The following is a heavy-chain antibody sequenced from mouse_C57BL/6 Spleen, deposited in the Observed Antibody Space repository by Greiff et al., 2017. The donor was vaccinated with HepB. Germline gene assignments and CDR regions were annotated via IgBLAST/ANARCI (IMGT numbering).Heavy chain of an antibody. CDR3: ARYMVTTTGDWYFDV. CDR2: IRNKANGYTT. CDR1: GFTFTDYY. J-gene: IGHJ1*03. D-gene: IGHD2-2*01. Sequence: EVQGVESGGGLVQPGGSLSLSCAASGFTFTDYYMSWVRQPPGKALEWLGFIRNKANGYTTEYSASVKGRFTISRDNSQSILYLQMNALRAEDSATYYCARYMVTTTGDWYFDVWGTGTTVTVSS. V-gene: IGHV7-3*01.